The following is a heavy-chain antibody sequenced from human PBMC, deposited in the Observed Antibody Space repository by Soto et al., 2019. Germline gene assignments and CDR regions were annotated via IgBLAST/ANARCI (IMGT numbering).Heavy chain of an antibody. D-gene: IGHD6-13*01. CDR3: ARSLWKQLDPDDAFDI. CDR2: ISAYNGNT. J-gene: IGHJ3*02. V-gene: IGHV1-18*01. Sequence: ASVKVSCKASGYTFTSYGISWVRQAPEQGLEWMGWISAYNGNTSYAQKLQGRVTMTTDTSTSTAYMELRSLRSDDTAVYYCARSLWKQLDPDDAFDIWGQGTMVTVSS. CDR1: GYTFTSYG.